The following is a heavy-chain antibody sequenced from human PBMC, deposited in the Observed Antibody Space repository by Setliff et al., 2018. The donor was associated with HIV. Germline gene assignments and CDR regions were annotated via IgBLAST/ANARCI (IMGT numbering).Heavy chain of an antibody. J-gene: IGHJ6*03. CDR2: ISAYNGNT. CDR1: GYRFTSYG. CDR3: ARFDCSGGSCYSFYYYYYYMDV. V-gene: IGHV1-18*01. D-gene: IGHD2-15*01. Sequence: GASVKVSCKASGYRFTSYGISWMRQAPGQGLEWMGWISAYNGNTNYAQKVQGRVTMTTDTSTSTAYMELRSLRADDTAVYYCARFDCSGGSCYSFYYYYYYMDVWGKGTTVTVSS.